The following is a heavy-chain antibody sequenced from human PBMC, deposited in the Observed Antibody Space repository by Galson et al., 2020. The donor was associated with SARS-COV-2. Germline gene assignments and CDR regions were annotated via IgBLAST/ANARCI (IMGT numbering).Heavy chain of an antibody. CDR3: AKDLFYYDSLTGYYPCCHFYDVCGMGV. CDR1: RFTFSSYG. CDR2: ILYDGSNK. J-gene: IGHJ6*02. V-gene: IGHV3-30*18. Sequence: QLGESLKIHCAASRFTFSSYGLHWVRQAPGKGLEWVAVILYDGSNKYYADSVKGRFTISRDNPKTTLYLQMNSLRAEDTAVYYCAKDLFYYDSLTGYYPCCHFYDVCGMGVWGQGTTVTVS. D-gene: IGHD3-9*01.